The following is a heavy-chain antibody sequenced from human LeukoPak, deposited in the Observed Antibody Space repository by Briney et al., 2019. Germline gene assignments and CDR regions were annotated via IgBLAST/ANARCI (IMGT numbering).Heavy chain of an antibody. CDR3: ARTNTNAGRRGSPHFDY. CDR2: INPSGGST. D-gene: IGHD2-2*01. Sequence: ASVKVSCKASGCTFTSYYMHWVRQAPGQGLEWMGIINPSGGSTSYAQKFQGRVTMTRDTSTSTVYMELSSLRSEDTAVYYCARTNTNAGRRGSPHFDYWGQGTLVTVSS. J-gene: IGHJ4*02. CDR1: GCTFTSYY. V-gene: IGHV1-46*01.